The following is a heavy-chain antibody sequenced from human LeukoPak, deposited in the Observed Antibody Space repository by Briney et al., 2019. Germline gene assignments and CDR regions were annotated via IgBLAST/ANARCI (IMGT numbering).Heavy chain of an antibody. CDR1: GDSISSGDYY. V-gene: IGHV4-61*02. CDR3: ARDVLFRGVVH. Sequence: SQTLPLTCTVSGDSISSGDYYWSWIRQPAGKGLEWIGRISSSGSTNYNPSLKSRVTISVDTSKNQFSLKLSSVTAADTAVHNCARDVLFRGVVHWGQGTLVTVSS. J-gene: IGHJ4*01. CDR2: ISSSGST. D-gene: IGHD3-10*01.